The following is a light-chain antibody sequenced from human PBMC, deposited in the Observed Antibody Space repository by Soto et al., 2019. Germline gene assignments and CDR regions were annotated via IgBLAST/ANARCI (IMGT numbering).Light chain of an antibody. V-gene: IGKV3-20*01. CDR3: QQYGSSPPT. Sequence: EIVLTQSPGTLSLSPGERATLSCRASQSVSSSYLAWSQQRPGQAPRLLIYGASSRATGIPDRFSGSGSGPDFTLTISRLEPEDFAVYYCQQYGSSPPTYGQGTKVDIK. J-gene: IGKJ1*01. CDR1: QSVSSSY. CDR2: GAS.